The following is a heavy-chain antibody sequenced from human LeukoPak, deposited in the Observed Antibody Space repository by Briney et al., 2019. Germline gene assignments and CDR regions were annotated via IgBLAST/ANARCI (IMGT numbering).Heavy chain of an antibody. Sequence: PGGSLRLSCAASGFTFSSYSMNWVRQAPGRGLEWVSSITGSSSYIYYADSVKGRFTISRDNAENTLYMRMNSLRPEDTAVYYCARGYYSSSRFDSWGQGTLVTVSS. D-gene: IGHD6-13*01. V-gene: IGHV3-21*01. CDR1: GFTFSSYS. CDR2: ITGSSSYI. CDR3: ARGYYSSSRFDS. J-gene: IGHJ4*02.